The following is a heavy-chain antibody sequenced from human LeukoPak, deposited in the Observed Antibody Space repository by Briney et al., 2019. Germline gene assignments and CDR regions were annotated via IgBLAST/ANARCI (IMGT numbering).Heavy chain of an antibody. CDR3: AKLPPSSGWDY. CDR1: GFTFSSHW. V-gene: IGHV3-74*01. Sequence: GGSLILSCAASGFTFSSHWMHWVRQAPGKGLVWVSRINSDGSSISYADSVKGRFTISRDNSKNTLYLQMNNLRAEDTAVYYCAKLPPSSGWDYWGQGTLVTVSS. J-gene: IGHJ4*02. CDR2: INSDGSSI. D-gene: IGHD3-22*01.